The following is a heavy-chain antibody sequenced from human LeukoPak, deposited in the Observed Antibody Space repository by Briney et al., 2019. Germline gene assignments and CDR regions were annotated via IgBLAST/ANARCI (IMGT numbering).Heavy chain of an antibody. CDR3: ARLLDYYDSRGYFDS. CDR1: GGSISSSSYY. V-gene: IGHV4-39*01. Sequence: ASETLSLTCIVSGGSISSSSYYWGWIRQPPGKGLEWIANIFHRGDTYYNPSIKSRATITVDTSKNQFSLKLTSVTAADTAVYYCARLLDYYDSRGYFDSWGQGTLVTVSS. CDR2: IFHRGDT. J-gene: IGHJ4*02. D-gene: IGHD3-22*01.